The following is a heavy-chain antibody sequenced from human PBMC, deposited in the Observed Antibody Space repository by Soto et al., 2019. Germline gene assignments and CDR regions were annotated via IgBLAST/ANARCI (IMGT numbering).Heavy chain of an antibody. V-gene: IGHV6-1*01. J-gene: IGHJ4*02. CDR3: VREVTGTSTIDY. Sequence: VSVKSRITINPDTSKNQFSLQLNSVTPEDTAVYYCVREVTGTSTIDYWGQGTLVTVSS. D-gene: IGHD2-8*02.